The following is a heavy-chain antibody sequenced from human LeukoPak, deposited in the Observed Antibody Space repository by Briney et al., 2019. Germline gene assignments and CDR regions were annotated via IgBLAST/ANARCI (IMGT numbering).Heavy chain of an antibody. J-gene: IGHJ4*02. CDR3: AKGYAVADFYFDY. Sequence: GGSLRLSCAASGFTFANYAMSWVRQAPGKGLEWVSAITGGGGSTYYADSVKGRFTISRDNSKNTLYLQMNSLRAEDTAEYYCAKGYAVADFYFDYWGQGTLVTVSS. CDR1: GFTFANYA. V-gene: IGHV3-23*01. D-gene: IGHD6-19*01. CDR2: ITGGGGST.